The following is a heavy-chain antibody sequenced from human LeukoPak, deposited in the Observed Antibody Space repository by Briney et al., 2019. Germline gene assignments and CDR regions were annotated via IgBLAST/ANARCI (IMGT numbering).Heavy chain of an antibody. CDR3: ARDAYRGYYFDY. J-gene: IGHJ4*02. V-gene: IGHV3-7*03. CDR2: IKQDGSEK. Sequence: GGSVRLSCAASGFSFRSYWMSWVRQAPAKGLEWVANIKQDGSEKYYVDSVKGRFTISRDNAQNSLYLQMNSLRAEDTAVYYCARDAYRGYYFDYWGQGTLVTVSS. CDR1: GFSFRSYW. D-gene: IGHD4-11*01.